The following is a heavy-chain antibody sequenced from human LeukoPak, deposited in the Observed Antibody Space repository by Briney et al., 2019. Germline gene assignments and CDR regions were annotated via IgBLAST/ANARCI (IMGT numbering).Heavy chain of an antibody. D-gene: IGHD1-26*01. CDR1: GFTFSSYA. Sequence: GGSLRLSCAASGFTFSSYAMSWVRQAPGKGLEWVSAISGSGGSTYYADSVKGRFTISRDNSKNTLYLQMNSLRAEDTAVYYCAKDMMAIVGGTTSAFDMWGQGTMVTVSS. CDR2: ISGSGGST. V-gene: IGHV3-23*01. CDR3: AKDMMAIVGGTTSAFDM. J-gene: IGHJ3*02.